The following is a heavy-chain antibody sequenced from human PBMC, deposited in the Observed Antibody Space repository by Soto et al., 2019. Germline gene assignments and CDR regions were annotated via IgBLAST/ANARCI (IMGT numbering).Heavy chain of an antibody. V-gene: IGHV1-18*01. D-gene: IGHD3-16*01. CDR2: ISAYNGNT. CDR1: GYTFTSYG. Sequence: ASVKVSCKASGYTFTSYGISWVRQAPGQGLEWMGWISAYNGNTNYAQKLQGRVTMTTDTSTSTAYMELRSLRSDDTAVYYCARVDYVQYYYYYGMDVWGQGTTVTVSS. J-gene: IGHJ6*02. CDR3: ARVDYVQYYYYYGMDV.